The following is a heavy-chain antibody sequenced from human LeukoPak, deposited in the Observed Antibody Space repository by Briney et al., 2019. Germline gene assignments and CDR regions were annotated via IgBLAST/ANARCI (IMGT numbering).Heavy chain of an antibody. CDR3: AREAREQWLVPDAFDI. CDR1: GYTFTGYY. V-gene: IGHV1-2*02. J-gene: IGHJ3*02. CDR2: INPNSGGT. Sequence: GASVKVSCKASGYTFTGYYMHWARQAPGQGLEWMGWINPNSGGTNYAQKFQGRVTMTRDTSISTAYMELSRLRSDDTAVYYCAREAREQWLVPDAFDIWGQGTMVTVSS. D-gene: IGHD6-19*01.